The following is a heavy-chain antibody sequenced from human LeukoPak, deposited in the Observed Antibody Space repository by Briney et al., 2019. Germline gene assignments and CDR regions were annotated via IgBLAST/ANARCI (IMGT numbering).Heavy chain of an antibody. Sequence: GGSLRLSCAASGFTFSSYAMSWVRQAPGKGLEWVSAISGSGGSTYYADSVKGRFTISRDNSKNTLYLQMNSLRAEDTAVYYCAKPSEGDYYDSSGYYPFDYWGQGTLVTVSS. CDR2: ISGSGGST. V-gene: IGHV3-23*01. D-gene: IGHD3-22*01. CDR3: AKPSEGDYYDSSGYYPFDY. CDR1: GFTFSSYA. J-gene: IGHJ4*02.